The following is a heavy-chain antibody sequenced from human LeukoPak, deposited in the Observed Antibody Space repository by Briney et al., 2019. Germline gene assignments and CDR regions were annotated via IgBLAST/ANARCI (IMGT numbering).Heavy chain of an antibody. V-gene: IGHV5-51*01. CDR1: GYSFTTYW. Sequence: GESLQISCKGSGYSFTTYWIGWVRQMPGKGLEWMGIIYPGDSDTTYSPSFEGQVTISADKSVSTAYLQWSSLKASDTAMYYCARGITGTTVDYWGQGTLVTVSS. D-gene: IGHD1-7*01. J-gene: IGHJ4*02. CDR3: ARGITGTTVDY. CDR2: IYPGDSDT.